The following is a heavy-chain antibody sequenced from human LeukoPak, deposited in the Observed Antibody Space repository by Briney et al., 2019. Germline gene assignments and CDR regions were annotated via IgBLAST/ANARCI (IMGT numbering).Heavy chain of an antibody. CDR2: INTNTGNP. CDR1: GVTFSDYA. J-gene: IGHJ5*02. CDR3: AREGVDYGDYFGSWFDP. Sequence: ASVKVSCKASGVTFSDYAISWVRQAPGQGLEWMGWINTNTGNPTYAQGFTGRFVFSLDTSVSTAYLQISSLKAEDTAVYYCAREGVDYGDYFGSWFDPWGQGALVTVSS. V-gene: IGHV7-4-1*02. D-gene: IGHD4-17*01.